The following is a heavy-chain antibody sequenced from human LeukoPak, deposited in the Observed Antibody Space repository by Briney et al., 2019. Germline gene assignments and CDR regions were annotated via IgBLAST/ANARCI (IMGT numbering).Heavy chain of an antibody. D-gene: IGHD2-2*01. V-gene: IGHV4-59*12. J-gene: IGHJ5*02. CDR2: IYYNGNT. CDR1: GASISPYY. Sequence: SETLSLTCTVSGASISPYYWSWIRRPPGKGLEWIGYIYYNGNTDYNPSLKSRVTISLDTSKKQFSLRLSSVTAADTAVYYCARGGDPIVVVPAALTDWFDPWGQGTLVTVSS. CDR3: ARGGDPIVVVPAALTDWFDP.